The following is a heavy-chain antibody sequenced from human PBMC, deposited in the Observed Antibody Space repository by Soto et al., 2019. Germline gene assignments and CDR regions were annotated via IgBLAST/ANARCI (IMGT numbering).Heavy chain of an antibody. CDR1: GDSVSSNSAA. Sequence: SQTLSLTCAISGDSVSSNSAAWNWIRQSPSRGLEWLGRTYYRSKWYTDYAVSVKSRITINPDTSKNQFSLQLNSVTPEDTAVYYCARDRLVAAAPRGYYYYYGMDVWGQGTTVTVSS. D-gene: IGHD6-13*01. V-gene: IGHV6-1*01. CDR2: TYYRSKWYT. J-gene: IGHJ6*02. CDR3: ARDRLVAAAPRGYYYYYGMDV.